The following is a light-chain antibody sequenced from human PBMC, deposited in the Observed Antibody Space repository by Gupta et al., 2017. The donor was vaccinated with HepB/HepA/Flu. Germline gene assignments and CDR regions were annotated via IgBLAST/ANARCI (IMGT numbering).Light chain of an antibody. CDR1: SSDVGSYNR. V-gene: IGLV2-18*01. J-gene: IGLJ2*01. CDR2: DVS. CDR3: RLYITERTIWV. Sequence: QSALTQPPSVSGSPGQSVTISCTGTSSDVGSYNRVSWYQKPPGTATKLMIDDVSNRPSGVKDRFAWYTACNTAYPNIKVLQAEEEAYYCGRLYITERTIWVFGGGTKLTVL.